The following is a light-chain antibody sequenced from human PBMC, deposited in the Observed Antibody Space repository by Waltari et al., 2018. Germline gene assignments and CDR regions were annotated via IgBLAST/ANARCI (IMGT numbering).Light chain of an antibody. CDR3: QQANSFPLT. V-gene: IGKV1D-12*01. CDR2: ASS. CDR1: HGISSS. J-gene: IGKJ4*01. Sequence: DIQMTQSPSSVSASVGARVTITCRASHGISSSLALYQPKPGKAPKLLIYASSSLQSGVPSRFSGSGSGTDFTLTISSLQPEDFATYYRQQANSFPLTFGGGTKVEIK.